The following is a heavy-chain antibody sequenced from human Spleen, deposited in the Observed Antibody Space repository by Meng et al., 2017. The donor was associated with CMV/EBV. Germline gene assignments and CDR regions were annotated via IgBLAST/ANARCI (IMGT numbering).Heavy chain of an antibody. CDR3: ARARNRAFDY. D-gene: IGHD1-14*01. J-gene: IGHJ4*02. CDR1: GGSIRSGGSS. CDR2: IYYSGST. V-gene: IGHV4-31*03. Sequence: CTVSGGSIRSGGSSWRWIRQLPGKGLEWIGYIYYSGSTYYKPSLMSRVTISVDTAKNHFSLNLSSVTAADTAVYYCARARNRAFDYWGRGTLVTVSS.